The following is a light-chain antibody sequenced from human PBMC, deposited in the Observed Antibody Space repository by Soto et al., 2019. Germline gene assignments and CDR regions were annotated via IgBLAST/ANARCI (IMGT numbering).Light chain of an antibody. CDR1: QSISSW. J-gene: IGKJ1*01. CDR3: XXXXXXXWX. V-gene: IGKV1-5*01. CDR2: AAS. Sequence: DIQMTQSPSTLSASVGDRVTITCRASQSISSWLAWYQQKPGKAPKPLIYAASSLRSGVPSRFSGSGSGTQFTLTISSLQPDDFATXXXXXXXXXXWXFSQGTKVDNK.